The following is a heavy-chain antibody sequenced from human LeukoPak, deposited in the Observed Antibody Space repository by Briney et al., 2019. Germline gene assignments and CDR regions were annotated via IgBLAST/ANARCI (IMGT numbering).Heavy chain of an antibody. CDR1: GFTFSSYG. V-gene: IGHV3-30*18. Sequence: GGSLRLSCAASGFTFSSYGMHWVRQAPGKGLEGVAVISYDGSNKYYADSVKGRFTISRDNSKNTLYLQMNSLRAEDTAVYYCAKDLYRLGYCSSTSCWPFDYWGQGTLVTVSS. D-gene: IGHD2-2*01. J-gene: IGHJ4*02. CDR2: ISYDGSNK. CDR3: AKDLYRLGYCSSTSCWPFDY.